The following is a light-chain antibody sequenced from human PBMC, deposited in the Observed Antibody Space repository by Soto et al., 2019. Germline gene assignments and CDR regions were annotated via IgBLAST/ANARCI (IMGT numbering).Light chain of an antibody. Sequence: VMTQAAATLSVSPGERATLSCKASQSVRNNLVWYLQKPGEAPRAMIYDATTRATGIPVRFSGSGSGTEVTLTISSLVPEDYAGYYYRMRAIRPPTTFGQGTRLDIK. CDR1: QSVRNN. J-gene: IGKJ5*01. CDR3: RMRAIRPPTT. V-gene: IGKV3-15*01. CDR2: DAT.